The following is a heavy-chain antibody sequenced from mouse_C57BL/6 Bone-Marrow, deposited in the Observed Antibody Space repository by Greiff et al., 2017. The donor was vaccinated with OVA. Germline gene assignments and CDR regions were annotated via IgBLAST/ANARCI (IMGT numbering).Heavy chain of an antibody. CDR1: GYTFTSYW. CDR3: ARKTIAGGYFDV. Sequence: VQLQQPGAELVRPGSSVKLSCKASGYTFTSYWMDWVKQRPGQGLEWIGNIYPSDSETHYNQKFKDKATLTVDKSSSTAYMQLSSLTSEDSAVYYCARKTIAGGYFDVWGTGTTVTVSS. CDR2: IYPSDSET. V-gene: IGHV1-61*01. J-gene: IGHJ1*03. D-gene: IGHD4-1*01.